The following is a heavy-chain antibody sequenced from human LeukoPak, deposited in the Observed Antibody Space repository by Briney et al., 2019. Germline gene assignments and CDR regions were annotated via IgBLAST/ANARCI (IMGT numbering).Heavy chain of an antibody. D-gene: IGHD1-26*01. CDR1: GFTFSDHY. CDR3: ARELLRDDAFDI. CDR2: TRNKANSYTT. Sequence: GGSLRLSCAASGFTFSDHYTDWVRQAPGKGLEWVGRTRNKANSYTTEYAASVKGRFTISRDDSKNSLYLQMNSLKTEDTAVYYCARELLRDDAFDIWGQGTMVTVSS. V-gene: IGHV3-72*01. J-gene: IGHJ3*02.